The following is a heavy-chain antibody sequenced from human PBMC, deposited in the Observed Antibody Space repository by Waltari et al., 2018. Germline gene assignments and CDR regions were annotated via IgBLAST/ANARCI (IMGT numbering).Heavy chain of an antibody. D-gene: IGHD3-22*01. CDR2: ISGSGATT. CDR1: GFYFSGYA. Sequence: EVEVEESGGTLVQPGGSLRPSCAASGFYFSGYAMRWVRQAPGKVREWVSSISGSGATTCYADSVRGRFTISRDNSRDTMYLQMNTLRDEDTAVYFCAKGSRGYTAFYFDYWGQGTLVTVSS. CDR3: AKGSRGYTAFYFDY. J-gene: IGHJ4*02. V-gene: IGHV3-23*04.